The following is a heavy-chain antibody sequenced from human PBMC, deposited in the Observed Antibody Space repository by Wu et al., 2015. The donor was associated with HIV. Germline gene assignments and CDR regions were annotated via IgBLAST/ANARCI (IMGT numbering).Heavy chain of an antibody. Sequence: QVQLVQSGTEVKKPGASVKVSCKISGYSLSEVSIHWVRQAPGKGLEWMGIINPSGGFTTYAQKFQGRVTMTRDTSTSTVYMELSSLRSEDTAVYYCARPSSSFGFDYWGQGTLVTVSS. CDR3: ARPSSSFGFDY. V-gene: IGHV1-46*03. D-gene: IGHD6-13*01. CDR2: INPSGGFT. J-gene: IGHJ4*02. CDR1: GYSLSEVS.